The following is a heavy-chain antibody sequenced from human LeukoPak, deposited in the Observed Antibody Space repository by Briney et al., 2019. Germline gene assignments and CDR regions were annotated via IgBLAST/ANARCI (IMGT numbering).Heavy chain of an antibody. CDR1: DGSISNYY. V-gene: IGHV4-4*09. J-gene: IGHJ4*02. CDR2: IYTSGST. Sequence: SETLSLTCTVSDGSISNYYWSWIRQPPGKGLEWIGYIYTSGSTNYNPSLKSRATISVDTSKNQFSLKLSSVTAADTAVYYCARHLTGSSVCIEYWGQGTLVTVSS. CDR3: ARHLTGSSVCIEY. D-gene: IGHD2-8*02.